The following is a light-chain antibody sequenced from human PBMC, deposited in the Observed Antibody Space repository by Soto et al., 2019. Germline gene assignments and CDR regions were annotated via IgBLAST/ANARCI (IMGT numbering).Light chain of an antibody. CDR2: GAS. CDR3: QQYDNWPLT. V-gene: IGKV3-15*01. Sequence: EIVMTQSPATLSVSPGERVTLSCRASQSVYSNLAWYQQKPGQAPRFLIYGASTRATGIPARFSGSGSGTEFTLTISSLQSEDFAVYYCQQYDNWPLTFGGGTKVENK. CDR1: QSVYSN. J-gene: IGKJ4*01.